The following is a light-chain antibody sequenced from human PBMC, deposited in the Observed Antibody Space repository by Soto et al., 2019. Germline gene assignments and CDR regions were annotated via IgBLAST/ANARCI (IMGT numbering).Light chain of an antibody. CDR1: QDIKNY. Sequence: DIQMTQSPSSLSASVGDRVTITCQARQDIKNYLNWYQQKPGKAPNLLIYDASNLKTGVPSRFSGSGSGTHFTSTISSLQPEDIATFYCQHYDHLPPLSFGGGSKVEIK. CDR2: DAS. J-gene: IGKJ4*01. V-gene: IGKV1-33*01. CDR3: QHYDHLPPLS.